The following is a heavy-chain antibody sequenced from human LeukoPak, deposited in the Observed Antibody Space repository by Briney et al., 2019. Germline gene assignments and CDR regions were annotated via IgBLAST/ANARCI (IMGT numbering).Heavy chain of an antibody. D-gene: IGHD3-16*01. CDR2: INPSGSST. V-gene: IGHV1-46*01. J-gene: IGHJ3*02. CDR3: ARGVGDGAFDI. Sequence: ASVKVSCKASGYTFTSYYMHWVRQAPGQGLEWMGIINPSGSSTSYAQKFQGRVTMTRNTSISTAYMELSSLRSEDTAVYYCARGVGDGAFDIWGQGTMVTVSS. CDR1: GYTFTSYY.